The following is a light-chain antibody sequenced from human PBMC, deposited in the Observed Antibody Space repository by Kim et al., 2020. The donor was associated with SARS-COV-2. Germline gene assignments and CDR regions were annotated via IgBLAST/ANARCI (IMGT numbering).Light chain of an antibody. CDR1: TGAVTSGYY. CDR3: LLYYGGAHWV. Sequence: GGTVTLTCASSTGAVTSGYYPNWFQQKPGQAPRALIYSTSNKRSWTPARFSGSLLGGKAALTLSGVQPEDEAEYYCLLYYGGAHWVFGGGTKVTVL. V-gene: IGLV7-43*01. J-gene: IGLJ3*02. CDR2: STS.